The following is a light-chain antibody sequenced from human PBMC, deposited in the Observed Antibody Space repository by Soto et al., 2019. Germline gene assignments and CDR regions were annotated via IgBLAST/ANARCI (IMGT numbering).Light chain of an antibody. J-gene: IGLJ1*01. CDR3: VTLDSSLSAWV. Sequence: QSVLTQPPSVSAAPGQKVTISCSGSSSNIGNNYVSWYQQLPGTAPKLLIYENIKRPSGIPDRFSGSKSGTSATLGITGLQTGDEADYYCVTLDSSLSAWVFGAGTKVTVL. V-gene: IGLV1-51*02. CDR2: ENI. CDR1: SSNIGNNY.